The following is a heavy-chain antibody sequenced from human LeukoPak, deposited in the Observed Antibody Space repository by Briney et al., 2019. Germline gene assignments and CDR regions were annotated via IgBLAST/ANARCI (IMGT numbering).Heavy chain of an antibody. CDR1: GFTFSSYA. J-gene: IGHJ4*02. CDR2: ISYDGSNK. D-gene: IGHD1-26*01. CDR3: ARDLKGSLDFDY. Sequence: HPGGSLRPSCAASGFTFSSYAMHWVRQAPGKGLEWVAVISYDGSNKYYADSVKGRFTISRDNSKNTLYLQMNSLRAEDTAVYYCARDLKGSLDFDYWGQGTLVTVSS. V-gene: IGHV3-30-3*01.